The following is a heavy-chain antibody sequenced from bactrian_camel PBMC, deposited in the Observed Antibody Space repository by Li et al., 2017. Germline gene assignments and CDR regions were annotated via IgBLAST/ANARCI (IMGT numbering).Heavy chain of an antibody. CDR2: IYLDGGVP. Sequence: VQLVESGGGSVQAGGSLRLSCAASGLRISRYNVGWFRQAPGKEREGVAAIYLDGGVPYYTDSVKGRFTIARDDGVNAIYLQMNSLKLEDTAVYYCAAAGTPFCSLRAVTQYNYRGQGTQVTVS. CDR1: GLRISRYN. D-gene: IGHD3*01. V-gene: IGHV3S40*01. J-gene: IGHJ4*01. CDR3: AAAGTPFCSLRAVTQYNY.